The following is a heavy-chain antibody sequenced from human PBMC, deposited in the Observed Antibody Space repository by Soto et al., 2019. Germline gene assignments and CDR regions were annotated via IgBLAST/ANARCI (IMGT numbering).Heavy chain of an antibody. CDR3: ARGGPRWPGYFDS. J-gene: IGHJ4*02. Sequence: TSETMSLSRRVEGGSIGNRDYGLGRKRQSREKGLEWIGYIYYSGSSYSNPALQSRLSMSLDTSKNQFSLKLRSVTAADTAVYSCARGGPRWPGYFDSWGQGALVTVS. D-gene: IGHD2-15*01. CDR1: GGSIGNRDYG. CDR2: IYYSGSS. V-gene: IGHV4-30-4*08.